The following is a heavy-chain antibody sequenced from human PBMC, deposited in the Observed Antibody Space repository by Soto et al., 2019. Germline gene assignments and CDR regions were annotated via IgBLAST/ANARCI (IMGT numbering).Heavy chain of an antibody. Sequence: SETLSLTCTVSGASISGFYWSWIRKSAGKGLEWIGRIYATGTTDYNPSLKSRVMMSVDTSKKQFSLKLRSVTAADTAVYYCERHQGVNAFDIWGQGTMVTVSS. CDR2: IYATGTT. CDR1: GASISGFY. V-gene: IGHV4-4*07. CDR3: ERHQGVNAFDI. D-gene: IGHD3-10*01. J-gene: IGHJ3*02.